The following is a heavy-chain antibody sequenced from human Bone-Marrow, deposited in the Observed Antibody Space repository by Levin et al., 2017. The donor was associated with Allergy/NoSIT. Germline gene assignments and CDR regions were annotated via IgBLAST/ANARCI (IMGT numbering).Heavy chain of an antibody. J-gene: IGHJ4*02. D-gene: IGHD6-19*01. CDR3: AAGFGSAWFNY. CDR2: IHSSSTVI. Sequence: GGSLRLSCAASGFTFSTSSMTWVRQAPGKGLEWLSYIHSSSTVIFYADSVKGRFTVSRDNARNSLYLQISSLRDEDTAIYYCAAGFGSAWFNYWGQGTLVTVSS. V-gene: IGHV3-48*02. CDR1: GFTFSTSS.